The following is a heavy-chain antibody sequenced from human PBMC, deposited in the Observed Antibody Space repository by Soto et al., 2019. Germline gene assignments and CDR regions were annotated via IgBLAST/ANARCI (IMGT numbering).Heavy chain of an antibody. CDR3: AREETYGDYETGALDY. CDR1: GFTFSSYG. CDR2: IWYDGNKK. J-gene: IGHJ4*02. V-gene: IGHV3-33*01. Sequence: QVLLVESGGGVVQPGKSLRLSCAASGFTFSSYGMHWVRQAPGKGLEWVAVIWYDGNKKYYVDSVKGRFTISRDNSDSTLDLQMNSLRAEDTAVYYCAREETYGDYETGALDYWGQGTLVTVSS. D-gene: IGHD4-17*01.